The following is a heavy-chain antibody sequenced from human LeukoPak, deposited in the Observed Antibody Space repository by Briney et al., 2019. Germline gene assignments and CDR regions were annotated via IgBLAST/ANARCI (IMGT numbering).Heavy chain of an antibody. CDR2: IYYSGST. J-gene: IGHJ4*02. Sequence: PSETLSLTCTVSGGSISSSSYYWGWIRQPPGKGLEWIGSIYYSGSTYYNPSLKSRVTISVDTSKNQFSLKLTSVTAADTAVYCCARRRYYYDSSGYSRRFIDYWGQGTLVTVSS. CDR1: GGSISSSSYY. D-gene: IGHD3-22*01. V-gene: IGHV4-39*07. CDR3: ARRRYYYDSSGYSRRFIDY.